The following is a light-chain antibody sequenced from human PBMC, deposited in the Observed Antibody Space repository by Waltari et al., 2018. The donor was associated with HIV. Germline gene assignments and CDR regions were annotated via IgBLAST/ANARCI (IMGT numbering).Light chain of an antibody. Sequence: QSALTQPASVSGSPGQSITISCTGTSNDVGSSNLVSWYQHHPGKAPKLLIFEVTKRPSGVSNRFSASKSGNTASLTISGLQAEDEADYYCCSYAGSSTLLFGGGTKLSVL. CDR1: SNDVGSSNL. CDR2: EVT. V-gene: IGLV2-23*02. CDR3: CSYAGSSTLL. J-gene: IGLJ2*01.